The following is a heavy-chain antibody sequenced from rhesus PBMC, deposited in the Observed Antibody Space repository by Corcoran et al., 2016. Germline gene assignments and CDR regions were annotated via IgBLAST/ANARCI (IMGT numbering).Heavy chain of an antibody. Sequence: QVQLVQSGAEVKKPGSSVKVSCKASGYTFTDYYMHWVLQAPRQRLEWIGRINPYKGNTKYAQKFQGRVTMTRDTSTSTAYMELSSLRSEDTAVYYCARVPLLQYLDWLLSYFDYWGQGVLVTVSS. D-gene: IGHD3-3*01. J-gene: IGHJ4*01. CDR1: GYTFTDYY. CDR3: ARVPLLQYLDWLLSYFDY. CDR2: INPYKGNT. V-gene: IGHV1S2*01.